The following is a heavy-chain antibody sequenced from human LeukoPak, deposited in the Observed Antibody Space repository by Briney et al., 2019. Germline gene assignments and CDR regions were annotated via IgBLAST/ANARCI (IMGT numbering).Heavy chain of an antibody. CDR3: VRSKEQLVGITYSSYYMDV. V-gene: IGHV3-21*01. Sequence: GGSLRLSCAASGFTFSIYSMNWGRQAPGKGLEWGSSISSSSNYIYYADAVKGRFTIPRDNAKHSLYLQKNTLRDENTAVYYCVRSKEQLVGITYSSYYMDVWGKGTTVTVSS. D-gene: IGHD6-6*01. CDR1: GFTFSIYS. J-gene: IGHJ6*03. CDR2: ISSSSNYI.